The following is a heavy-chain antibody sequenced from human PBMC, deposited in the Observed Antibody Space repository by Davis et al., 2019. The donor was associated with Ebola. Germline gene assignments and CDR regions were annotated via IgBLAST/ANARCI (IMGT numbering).Heavy chain of an antibody. Sequence: AASVKVSCKASGYTFTSYYMHWVRQAPGQGLEWMGWISAYNGNTNYAQKLQGRVTMTTDTSTSTAYMELRSLRSDDTAVYYCARDRAVNWFDPWGQGTLVTVSS. V-gene: IGHV1-18*04. J-gene: IGHJ5*02. CDR2: ISAYNGNT. CDR1: GYTFTSYY. D-gene: IGHD3-10*01. CDR3: ARDRAVNWFDP.